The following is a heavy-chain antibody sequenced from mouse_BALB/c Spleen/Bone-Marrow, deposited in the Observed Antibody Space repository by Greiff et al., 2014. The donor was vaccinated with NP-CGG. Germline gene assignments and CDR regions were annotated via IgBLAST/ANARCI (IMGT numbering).Heavy chain of an antibody. CDR1: GYAFTNYL. J-gene: IGHJ4*01. CDR3: ARAITDAMDY. D-gene: IGHD2-4*01. V-gene: IGHV1-54*01. CDR2: INSGSGGT. Sequence: QVQLKQSGAELVRPGTSVEVSCKGSGYAFTNYLIEWVKQRPGQGLEWTGVINSGSGGTKYNEKFKGKATLTADKSSSTAYMQLSSLTSDDSAVYFCARAITDAMDYWGQGTSVTVSS.